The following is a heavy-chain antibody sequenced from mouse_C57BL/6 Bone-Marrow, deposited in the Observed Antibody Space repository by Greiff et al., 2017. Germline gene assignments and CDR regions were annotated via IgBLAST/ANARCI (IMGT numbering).Heavy chain of an antibody. J-gene: IGHJ3*01. V-gene: IGHV2-6*01. D-gene: IGHD4-1*01. CDR1: GFSLTSYG. CDR2: IWGVGRT. CDR3: ASDLGRGFAY. Sequence: QVQLMQSGPGLVAPSQSLSITCTVSGFSLTSYGVDWVRQSPGKGLEWLGVIWGVGRTNYNSALKSRLSISKDNSKSQVFLKMNSLQTDDTAMYYCASDLGRGFAYWGQGTLVTVSA.